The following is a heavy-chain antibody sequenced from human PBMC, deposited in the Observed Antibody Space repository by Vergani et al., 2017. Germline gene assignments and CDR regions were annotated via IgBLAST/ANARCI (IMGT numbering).Heavy chain of an antibody. V-gene: IGHV1-69*01. CDR3: ARLYCSGGSCYSGGYFQH. CDR2: IIPIFGTA. Sequence: QVQLVQSGAEVKKPGSSVKVSCKASGGTFSSYAISWVRQAPGQGLEWMGGIIPIFGTANYAQKFQGRVTITADESTSTAYMELSSLRSEDTAVYYCARLYCSGGSCYSGGYFQHWGQGTLVTVSS. D-gene: IGHD2-15*01. J-gene: IGHJ1*01. CDR1: GGTFSSYA.